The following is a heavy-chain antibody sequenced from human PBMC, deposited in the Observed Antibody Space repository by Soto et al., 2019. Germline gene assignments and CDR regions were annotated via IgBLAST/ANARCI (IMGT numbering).Heavy chain of an antibody. V-gene: IGHV3-11*01. D-gene: IGHD5-18*01. CDR1: GFTFSDYY. Sequence: PGGSLRLSCAASGFTFSDYYMSWIRQAPGKGLEWVSYISSSGSTIYYADSVKGRFTISRDNSKNTLYLQMNSLRAEDTAVYYCAKEDTAMLRSPFDYWGQGTLVTVSS. CDR3: AKEDTAMLRSPFDY. CDR2: ISSSGSTI. J-gene: IGHJ4*02.